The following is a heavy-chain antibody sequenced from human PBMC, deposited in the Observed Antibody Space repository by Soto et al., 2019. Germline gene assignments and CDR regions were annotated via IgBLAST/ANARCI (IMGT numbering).Heavy chain of an antibody. CDR3: AKDPYDSSGYKRRNYGMDV. CDR2: IGSSGDDT. V-gene: IGHV3-23*01. J-gene: IGHJ6*02. CDR1: GFTFSSYA. D-gene: IGHD3-22*01. Sequence: PGGSLRLSCAASGFTFSSYAMSWVRQAPGKGLEWVSAIGSSGDDTYYADSVKGRFTISRDNSKNTIHLQMNSLKAEDTAVYYCAKDPYDSSGYKRRNYGMDVWGQGTTVTVSS.